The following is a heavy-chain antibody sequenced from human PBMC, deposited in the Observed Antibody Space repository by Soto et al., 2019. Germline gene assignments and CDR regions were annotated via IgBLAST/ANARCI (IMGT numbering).Heavy chain of an antibody. J-gene: IGHJ4*02. D-gene: IGHD1-26*01. Sequence: SETLSLTCYVSGGSMPTPVLWTWVRQFPGRGLEWIGEIAHDGHTNYNPSLSGRVTMSVDLSNSQFSLNVASVNAADTAVYFCAGGRDYDYWGQGNLVTASS. CDR2: IAHDGHT. CDR3: AGGRDYDY. CDR1: GGSMPTPVL. V-gene: IGHV4-4*02.